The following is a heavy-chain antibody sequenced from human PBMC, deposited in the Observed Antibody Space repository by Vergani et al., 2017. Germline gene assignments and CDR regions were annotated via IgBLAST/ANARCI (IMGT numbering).Heavy chain of an antibody. Sequence: QVPLVQSGAEVKKPGASVKVSCKASGYTFTSYYMHWVRQAPGQGLEWMGIINPSGGSTSYAQKFQGRVTMTRDTSTSTVYMELSSLRSEDTAVYYCARHSTPRGQWLVRRLNTHFDYWGQGTLVTVSS. CDR1: GYTFTSYY. CDR3: ARHSTPRGQWLVRRLNTHFDY. V-gene: IGHV1-46*01. D-gene: IGHD6-19*01. J-gene: IGHJ4*02. CDR2: INPSGGST.